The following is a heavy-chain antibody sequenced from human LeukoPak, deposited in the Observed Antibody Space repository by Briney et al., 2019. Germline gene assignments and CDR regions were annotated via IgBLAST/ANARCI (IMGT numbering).Heavy chain of an antibody. CDR1: GYTFTSHY. Sequence: GASVKVSCKASGYTFTSHYMHWVRQAPGQGLEWMGLINPSGSSTLYAQRFQGRVTMTRDMSTTTDYMELSSLRSDDTAVYYCARARVAAALAKTNWFDPWGQGTLVTVSS. J-gene: IGHJ5*02. V-gene: IGHV1-46*01. D-gene: IGHD6-13*01. CDR2: INPSGSST. CDR3: ARARVAAALAKTNWFDP.